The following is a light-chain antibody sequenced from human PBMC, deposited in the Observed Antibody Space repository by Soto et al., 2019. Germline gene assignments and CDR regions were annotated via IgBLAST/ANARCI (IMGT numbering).Light chain of an antibody. CDR3: QTWGTGIPVV. J-gene: IGLJ2*01. V-gene: IGLV4-69*02. Sequence: QSVLTQSPSASASLGASVKLTCTLSSGHSNYAIAWHQQQPEKGPRYLMRLNSDGSHSKGDGIPDRFSGSSSGAERYLTISSLQSEDEADYYCQTWGTGIPVVFGGGTKLTV. CDR1: SGHSNYA. CDR2: LNSDGSH.